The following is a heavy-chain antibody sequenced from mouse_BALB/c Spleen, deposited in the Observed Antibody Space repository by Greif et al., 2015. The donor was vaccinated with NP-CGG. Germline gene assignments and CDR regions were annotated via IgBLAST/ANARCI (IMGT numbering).Heavy chain of an antibody. J-gene: IGHJ1*01. V-gene: IGHV7-1*02. CDR3: ARDAWDWYFDV. CDR1: GFTFSDFY. Sequence: EVQLVESGGGLVQPGGSLRLSCATSGFTFSDFYMEGVRQPPGKRLEWIAASRNKANDYTTEYSASVKGRFIVSRDTSQSSLYLQMNALRAEDTAIYYWARDAWDWYFDVWGAGTTVTVSS. CDR2: SRNKANDYTT. D-gene: IGHD4-1*01.